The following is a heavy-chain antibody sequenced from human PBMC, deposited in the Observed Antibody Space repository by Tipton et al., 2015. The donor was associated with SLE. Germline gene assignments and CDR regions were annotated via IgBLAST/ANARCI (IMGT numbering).Heavy chain of an antibody. D-gene: IGHD3-10*01. V-gene: IGHV4-39*07. Sequence: TLSLTCTVSGDSITRSSFYWGWIRQPPGKGLEWIGSIYYSGTAHYENPSLKSRVTISIDTSNNQFSLRLTSVTAADTAVYFCARVGDYHNSGSRVFHHWGQGVLVTVSS. CDR2: IYYSGTAH. CDR3: ARVGDYHNSGSRVFHH. J-gene: IGHJ4*02. CDR1: GDSITRSSFY.